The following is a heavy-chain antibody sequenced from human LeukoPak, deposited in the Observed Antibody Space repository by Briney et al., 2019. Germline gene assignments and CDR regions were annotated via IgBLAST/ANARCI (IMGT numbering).Heavy chain of an antibody. D-gene: IGHD1-26*01. V-gene: IGHV3-23*01. CDR1: GFTFSTCA. Sequence: PGGSLRLSCAASGFTFSTCAMSWVRQAQGPGLQWLSRINGGGRGTYYADSLQGRFTISRDNSNNTLYLHMYSLRAEDTATYYCAKGGRGKEVFDSWGQGTVVTVSS. CDR3: AKGGRGKEVFDS. J-gene: IGHJ4*02. CDR2: INGGGRGT.